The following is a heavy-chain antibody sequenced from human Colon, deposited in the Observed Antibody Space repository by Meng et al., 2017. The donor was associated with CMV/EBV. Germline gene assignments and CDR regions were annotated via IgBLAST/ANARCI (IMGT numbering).Heavy chain of an antibody. J-gene: IGHJ4*02. CDR2: VKSDGSST. V-gene: IGHV3-74*01. Sequence: TLSIFWMHWVRQVPGKGLVWVSRVKSDGSSTNYADSVKGRFTLFRGGGKNTFFLQMNSLRADDSAIYYCARSMIASYSSGWSTTLEYWGQGTLVTVSS. CDR3: ARSMIASYSSGWSTTLEY. D-gene: IGHD3-22*01. CDR1: TLSIFW.